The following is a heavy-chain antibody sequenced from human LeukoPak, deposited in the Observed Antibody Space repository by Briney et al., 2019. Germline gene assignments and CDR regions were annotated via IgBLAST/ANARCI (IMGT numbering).Heavy chain of an antibody. D-gene: IGHD6-13*01. CDR1: GGSISSYY. Sequence: SETLSLTCTVSGGSISSYYWSWIRQPAGKGLEWIGRIYTSGSTNYNPSLKSRVTMSVDTSKNQFSLKLSSVTAADTAVYYCARDLVRYSSSRLSFRYYYGMDVWGQGTTVTVSS. J-gene: IGHJ6*02. CDR3: ARDLVRYSSSRLSFRYYYGMDV. CDR2: IYTSGST. V-gene: IGHV4-4*07.